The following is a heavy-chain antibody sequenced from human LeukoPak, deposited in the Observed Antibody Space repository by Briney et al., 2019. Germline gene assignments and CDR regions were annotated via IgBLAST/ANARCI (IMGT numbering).Heavy chain of an antibody. D-gene: IGHD6-13*01. CDR3: ARNLIPEQLVVNF. CDR1: GGSISSYY. Sequence: SETLSLTCTVSGGSISSYYWNWIRQPPGKGLEWIGYIYYTGSTNYNSSLKSRVTMSVDTSKNQFSLNLQSVTPGDTAVYYCARNLIPEQLVVNFWGQGTLVTVSS. J-gene: IGHJ4*02. CDR2: IYYTGST. V-gene: IGHV4-59*01.